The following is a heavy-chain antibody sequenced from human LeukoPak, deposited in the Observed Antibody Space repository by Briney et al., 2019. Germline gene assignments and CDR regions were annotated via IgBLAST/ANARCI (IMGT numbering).Heavy chain of an antibody. D-gene: IGHD3-10*01. V-gene: IGHV4-59*01. CDR2: VYYSGST. CDR3: SASKQLWFRGLFDY. J-gene: IGHJ4*02. Sequence: IXXPPXXXLEXVGYVYYSGSTDYNPSLKSPVTISLDTSKKQFSLNLTSVTAADTAVYYCSASKQLWFRGLFDYWGQGTLVTVSS.